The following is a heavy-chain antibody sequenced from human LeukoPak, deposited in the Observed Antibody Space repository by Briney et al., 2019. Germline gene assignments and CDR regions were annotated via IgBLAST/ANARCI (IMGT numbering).Heavy chain of an antibody. V-gene: IGHV3-66*01. CDR2: IYLDGRA. Sequence: GGSLRLSCAASGFTFSSYWMHWVRQAPGKGLEWVTVIYLDGRADYADSVKGRFTISSDNSKNTVYLQMNSLKDEDTAVYYCARDAETSLANWGQGTLVTVSP. CDR3: ARDAETSLAN. D-gene: IGHD5-24*01. J-gene: IGHJ4*02. CDR1: GFTFSSYW.